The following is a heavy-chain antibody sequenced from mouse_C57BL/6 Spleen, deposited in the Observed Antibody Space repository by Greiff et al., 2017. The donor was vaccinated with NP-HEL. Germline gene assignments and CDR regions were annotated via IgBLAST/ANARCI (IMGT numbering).Heavy chain of an antibody. J-gene: IGHJ3*01. CDR2: INPGSGGT. Sequence: QVQLQQSGAELVTPGTSVKVSCKASGYAFTNYLIEWVKQRPGQGLEWIGVINPGSGGTNYNEKFKGKATLTADKSSSTAYMQLSSLTSEDSAVYFCARDYYGSSPAWFAYWGQGTLVTVSA. CDR3: ARDYYGSSPAWFAY. V-gene: IGHV1-54*01. D-gene: IGHD1-1*01. CDR1: GYAFTNYL.